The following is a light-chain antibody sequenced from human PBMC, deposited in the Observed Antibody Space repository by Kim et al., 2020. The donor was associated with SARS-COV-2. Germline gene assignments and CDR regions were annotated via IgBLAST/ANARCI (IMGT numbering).Light chain of an antibody. V-gene: IGLV3-1*01. CDR1: KLGDKY. CDR3: QAWDSSAYV. CDR2: QDT. J-gene: IGLJ1*01. Sequence: VAPGQTASITCSGDKLGDKYACWYQQKPGQSPVLVIYQDTKRPSGIPERFSGSNSGNTATLTISGTQAMDEADYYCQAWDSSAYVFGTGTKVTVL.